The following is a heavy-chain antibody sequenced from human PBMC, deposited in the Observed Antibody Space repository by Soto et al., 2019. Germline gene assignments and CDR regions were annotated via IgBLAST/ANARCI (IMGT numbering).Heavy chain of an antibody. CDR1: GYSFTIYW. Sequence: GESLKISCKGSGYSFTIYWIGWVRQMPGKGLEWMGIIYPGDSDTRYSPSFQGQVTISADKSISTAYLQWSSLKASDTAMYYCARHGCSSTSCYTFYYYGMDVWGQGTTVTVSS. V-gene: IGHV5-51*01. J-gene: IGHJ6*02. D-gene: IGHD2-2*02. CDR2: IYPGDSDT. CDR3: ARHGCSSTSCYTFYYYGMDV.